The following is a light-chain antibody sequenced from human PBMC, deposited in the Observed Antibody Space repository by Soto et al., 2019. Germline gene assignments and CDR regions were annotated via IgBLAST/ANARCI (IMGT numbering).Light chain of an antibody. V-gene: IGLV1-51*01. J-gene: IGLJ1*01. CDR1: GSNLGRNY. CDR3: GSWDNNLRAYV. Sequence: QSVLTQPPSVSATPGQKVTISCSGSGSNLGRNYVSWYQQLPGTAPRLLIYDNVFRFSGIPDRFSASKSGTSATLGIAGLQTGYECDYYCGSWDNNLRAYVFGTGTKVTV. CDR2: DNV.